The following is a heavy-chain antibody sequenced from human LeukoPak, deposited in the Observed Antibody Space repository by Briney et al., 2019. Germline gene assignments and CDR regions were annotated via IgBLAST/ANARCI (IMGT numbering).Heavy chain of an antibody. D-gene: IGHD2-21*02. CDR1: GGSINYYY. CDR2: IYYSGGT. CDR3: AKDRGWLGPPYCGGDCYSPNFDY. J-gene: IGHJ4*02. V-gene: IGHV4-59*01. Sequence: PSETLSLTCTVSGGSINYYYWMWIRQPPGKGLEWIGYIYYSGGTHYNPSLKSRVTMLVDTSKNQFSLKLTAVTAADTAVYYCAKDRGWLGPPYCGGDCYSPNFDYWGQGTLVTVSS.